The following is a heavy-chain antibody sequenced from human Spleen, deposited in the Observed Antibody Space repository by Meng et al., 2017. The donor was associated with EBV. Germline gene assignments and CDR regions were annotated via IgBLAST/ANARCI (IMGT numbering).Heavy chain of an antibody. CDR2: VIHSGNT. V-gene: IGHV4-34*12. Sequence: VPRQQWGAGLLKPSETLSVTCTVYGCAFSAYYWRWIRQPPGRGLEWIGDVIHSGNTSYSPSLKSRVTISVDTSKRQFSLKLRSMTAADTAVYYCATGWGKANYWGQGTLVTVSS. J-gene: IGHJ4*02. CDR1: GCAFSAYY. CDR3: ATGWGKANY. D-gene: IGHD3-16*01.